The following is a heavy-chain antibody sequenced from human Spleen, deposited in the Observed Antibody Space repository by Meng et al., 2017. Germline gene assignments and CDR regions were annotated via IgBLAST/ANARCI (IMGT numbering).Heavy chain of an antibody. D-gene: IGHD4-11*01. J-gene: IGHJ4*02. V-gene: IGHV4-34*01. CDR1: GGSFSCAS. Sequence: VQLKRLGEGVLMRSGALSLTCFCAGGSFSCASWSWIRQPPGKGLDWIGEINHSGSTNYNPSLESRDPISVDTSQNNLSLKLSSVTAADAAVYYCARGPTTMAHDFDYWGQGTLVTVSS. CDR3: ARGPTTMAHDFDY. CDR2: INHSGST.